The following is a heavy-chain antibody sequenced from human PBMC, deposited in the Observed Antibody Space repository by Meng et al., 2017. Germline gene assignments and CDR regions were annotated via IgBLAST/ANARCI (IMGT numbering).Heavy chain of an antibody. J-gene: IGHJ4*02. CDR1: GDSVSAGSHY. V-gene: IGHV4-61*01. CDR2: IDYGGST. CDR3: ARTRGDYYFDY. D-gene: IGHD3-16*01. Sequence: QVQLQDAGPGLVRPSETLSLTCTVSGDSVSAGSHYWSWIRQPPGKGLEWIGYIDYGGSTSYNPSLRSRVTISVDTSNNQFSLKLSSVTAADTAVFYCARTRGDYYFDYWGQGTLVTVSS.